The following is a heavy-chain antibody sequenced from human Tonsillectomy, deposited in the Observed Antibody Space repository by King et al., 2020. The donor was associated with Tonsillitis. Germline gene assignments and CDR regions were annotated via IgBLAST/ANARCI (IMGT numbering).Heavy chain of an antibody. CDR2: IDWDDDK. CDR3: ARIPYYYDCSGYAFFDY. J-gene: IGHJ4*02. Sequence: TLKESGPALVKPPQTLTLTCTFSGFSLSTSGMCVSWIRQPPGKALEWLARIDWDDDKYYSTSLKTRLTISKDTSKNQVVLTMTNMDPVDTATYYCARIPYYYDCSGYAFFDYWGQGTLVTVSS. D-gene: IGHD3-22*01. CDR1: GFSLSTSGMC. V-gene: IGHV2-70*11.